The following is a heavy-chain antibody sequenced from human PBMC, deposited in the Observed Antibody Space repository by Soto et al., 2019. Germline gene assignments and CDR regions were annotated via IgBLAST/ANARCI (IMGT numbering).Heavy chain of an antibody. CDR2: ISYDGSNK. CDR1: GFTVSSYG. Sequence: GGSLRLSCAASGFTVSSYGMHWVRQAPGKGLEWVAVISYDGSNKYYADSVKGRFTISRDNSKNTLYLQMNSLRAEDTAVYYCAKTRGPRIAVAGHLYFDYWGQGTLVTVSS. CDR3: AKTRGPRIAVAGHLYFDY. V-gene: IGHV3-30*18. J-gene: IGHJ4*02. D-gene: IGHD6-19*01.